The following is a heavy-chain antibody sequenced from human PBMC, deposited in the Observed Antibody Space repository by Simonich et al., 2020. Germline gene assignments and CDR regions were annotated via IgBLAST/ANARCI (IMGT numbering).Heavy chain of an antibody. CDR3: ARNRLDY. J-gene: IGHJ4*02. CDR2: INSEGSST. Sequence: EVQLVESGGGLVQPGGSLRLSCAASGFTFSSYWMHWVRQAPGRGLGGVLSINSEGSSTSYADSVKGRVTISRDNAKNTLYLQMNSLRAEDTAVYYCARNRLDYWGQGTLVTVSS. V-gene: IGHV3-74*01. CDR1: GFTFSSYW.